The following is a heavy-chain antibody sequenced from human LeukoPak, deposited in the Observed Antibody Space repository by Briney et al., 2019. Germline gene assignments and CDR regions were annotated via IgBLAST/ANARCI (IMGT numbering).Heavy chain of an antibody. V-gene: IGHV4-30-4*01. D-gene: IGHD3-9*01. Sequence: SQTLSLTCTVSGGSISSGDYYWSWICQPPGKGLEWIGYIYDSGNIYYNPSLKSRVTISIDTSKNQFSLKLRSETAADTAVYYCARGWRPNFDWLPPDYWGQGTLVTVSS. J-gene: IGHJ4*02. CDR1: GGSISSGDYY. CDR2: IYDSGNI. CDR3: ARGWRPNFDWLPPDY.